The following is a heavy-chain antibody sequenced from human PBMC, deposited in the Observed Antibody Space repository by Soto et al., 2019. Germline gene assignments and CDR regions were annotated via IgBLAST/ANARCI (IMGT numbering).Heavy chain of an antibody. J-gene: IGHJ4*02. V-gene: IGHV3-23*01. Sequence: GGSLRLSCAASGFTFSNYVMSWVRQAPGKGLEWVSGITGSGDTSYYADSVKGRFTISRDNSKNTLYLQMHSLRAEDTAVYHCAKENYGDYDYWGQGTLVTVYS. CDR3: AKENYGDYDY. CDR2: ITGSGDTS. CDR1: GFTFSNYV. D-gene: IGHD4-17*01.